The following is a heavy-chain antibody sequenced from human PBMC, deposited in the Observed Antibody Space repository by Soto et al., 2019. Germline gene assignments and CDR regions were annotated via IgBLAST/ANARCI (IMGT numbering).Heavy chain of an antibody. Sequence: QLQLQESGPGLVKSSETLSLTCSVSGASVSSSHYWGWIRQPPGKGLEWIGSVSYSGSPYYSPSFKRRITISVDTSTNQFSLRVRSVTATDTAVYFCARHYNTGAFFDYWGQGKLVTVSS. J-gene: IGHJ4*02. CDR1: GASVSSSHY. V-gene: IGHV4-39*01. D-gene: IGHD1-20*01. CDR2: VSYSGSP. CDR3: ARHYNTGAFFDY.